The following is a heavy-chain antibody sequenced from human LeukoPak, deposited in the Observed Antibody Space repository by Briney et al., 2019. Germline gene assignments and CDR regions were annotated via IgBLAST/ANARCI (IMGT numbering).Heavy chain of an antibody. CDR1: GFTFGDHA. D-gene: IGHD3-3*01. CDR2: IRSKAYGGTT. V-gene: IGHV3-49*03. J-gene: IGHJ3*02. CDR3: TRDPLLEWYPHAFDI. Sequence: PGGSLRLSCTASGFTFGDHAMGWFRQAPGKGLEWVGFIRSKAYGGTTEYAASVKGRFTISRDDSKSIAYLQMNSLKTEDTAVYYCTRDPLLEWYPHAFDIWGQGTMVTVSS.